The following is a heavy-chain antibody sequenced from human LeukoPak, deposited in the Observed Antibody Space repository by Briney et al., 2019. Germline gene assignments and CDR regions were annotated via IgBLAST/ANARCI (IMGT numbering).Heavy chain of an antibody. J-gene: IGHJ6*04. CDR2: IKQDGSEK. D-gene: IGHD3-10*02. V-gene: IGHV3-7*01. CDR1: GFNFSNYW. CDR3: AELGITMIGGV. Sequence: QPGGSLRLSCAASGFNFSNYWMSWVRQAPGKGLEWVANIKQDGSEKTYVDSVKGRFTISRDNAKNSLYLQMNSLRAEDTAVYYCAELGITMIGGVWGKGTTVTISS.